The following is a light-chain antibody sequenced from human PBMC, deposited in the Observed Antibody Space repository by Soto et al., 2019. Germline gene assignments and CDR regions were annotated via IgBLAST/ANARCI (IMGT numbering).Light chain of an antibody. CDR2: DVS. V-gene: IGLV2-14*01. Sequence: QSALTQPASVSGSPGQSITISCTGTSSDVGGYNYVSWYQQHPGKAPKLMIYDVSNRPSGVSNLFSGSQSGNTASLTISGLQAEDEADYYCSSYTSSSTLDVFGTGTKLTVL. CDR3: SSYTSSSTLDV. J-gene: IGLJ1*01. CDR1: SSDVGGYNY.